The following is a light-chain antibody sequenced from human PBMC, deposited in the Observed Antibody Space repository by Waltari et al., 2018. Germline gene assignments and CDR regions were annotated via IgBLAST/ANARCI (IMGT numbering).Light chain of an antibody. CDR2: AAS. CDR1: QSISSY. Sequence: DIQLPQSPSSMSASVGYRVTLTCRASQSISSYLNWYQQKPGKAPKLLIYAASSLQSGVPSRFSGSGSGTDFTLTISSLQPEDFATYYCQQSYSTPQTFGQGTKVEIK. J-gene: IGKJ1*01. V-gene: IGKV1-39*01. CDR3: QQSYSTPQT.